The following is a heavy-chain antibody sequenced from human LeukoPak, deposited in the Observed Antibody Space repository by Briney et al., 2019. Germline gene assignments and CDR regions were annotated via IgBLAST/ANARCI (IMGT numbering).Heavy chain of an antibody. CDR2: IYYSGST. J-gene: IGHJ6*02. CDR1: GGSISSYY. Sequence: SETLSLTCTVSGGSISSYYWSWIRKPPGKGLEWIGYIYYSGSTNYNPSLKSRVTISVDTSKNQFSLKLSSVTAADTAVYYCARESYYGSGSYSYYYYYGMDVWGQGTTVTVSS. V-gene: IGHV4-59*01. CDR3: ARESYYGSGSYSYYYYYGMDV. D-gene: IGHD3-10*01.